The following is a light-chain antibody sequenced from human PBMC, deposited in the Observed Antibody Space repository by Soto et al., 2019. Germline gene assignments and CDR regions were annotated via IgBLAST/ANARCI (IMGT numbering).Light chain of an antibody. Sequence: EIVMTQSPATLSVSPGERATLSCRASQSVATNLAWYQKKPGQAPRLLIYSASTRATGVPARFSGSGSRTEFTLTISSLQSEDFAFYYCQQHNYSPSFGQGTNLEIK. V-gene: IGKV3-15*01. CDR2: SAS. CDR1: QSVATN. CDR3: QQHNYSPS. J-gene: IGKJ2*01.